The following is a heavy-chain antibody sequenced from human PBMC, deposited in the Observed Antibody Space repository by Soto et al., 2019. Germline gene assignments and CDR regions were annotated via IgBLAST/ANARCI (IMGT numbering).Heavy chain of an antibody. Sequence: GGSLRLSCAASGFTFSRYNMNWVRQAPGKALEWVSYIGTSSSTIYYADSVKGRFTISRDNAENSLYLQMNNLRDEDTAVYFCATAVSSVSFLCSSCHARDFDYWGQGTLVTVSS. D-gene: IGHD6-13*01. V-gene: IGHV3-48*02. J-gene: IGHJ4*02. CDR1: GFTFSRYN. CDR3: ATAVSSVSFLCSSCHARDFDY. CDR2: IGTSSSTI.